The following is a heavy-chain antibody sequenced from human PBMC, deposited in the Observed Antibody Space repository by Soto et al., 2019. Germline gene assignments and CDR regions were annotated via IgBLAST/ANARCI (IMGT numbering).Heavy chain of an antibody. CDR3: ARDLGYCRSGPCYREWFDP. Sequence: QVQLVQSGAEVKQPGASVKVSCKASGYTFTTHGISWVRQVPGQGLEWMGWVRGDNGHTNYAQSLQGRVTMTTDTSTNTAYMELRSLRSDDPAVYYCARDLGYCRSGPCYREWFDPWGQGTLVTVSS. CDR2: VRGDNGHT. J-gene: IGHJ5*02. V-gene: IGHV1-18*01. CDR1: GYTFTTHG. D-gene: IGHD2-2*01.